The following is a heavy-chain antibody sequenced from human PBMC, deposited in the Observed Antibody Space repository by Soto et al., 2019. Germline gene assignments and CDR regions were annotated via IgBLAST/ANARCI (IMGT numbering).Heavy chain of an antibody. Sequence: QVLLQESGPGLVQPSGTLSLSCAVSGVSISSNYYWGWVRQSPGKGLEWLGDISHIGSVNYSPSLMSRVTISMDRSENQFSLKLNSVTAADTAVYYCERSFGWYAIDYWGQGTLVIVSS. J-gene: IGHJ4*02. V-gene: IGHV4-4*02. CDR1: GVSISSNYY. D-gene: IGHD6-19*01. CDR3: ERSFGWYAIDY. CDR2: ISHIGSV.